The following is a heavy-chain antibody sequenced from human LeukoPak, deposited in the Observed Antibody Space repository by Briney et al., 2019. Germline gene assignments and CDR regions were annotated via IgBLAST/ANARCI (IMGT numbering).Heavy chain of an antibody. D-gene: IGHD6-25*01. CDR3: ARGRRGSVPSSFDI. CDR1: GFTFSSYS. J-gene: IGHJ3*02. Sequence: PGGSLRLSCAASGFTFSSYSMNWVRQAPGKGLEWVSSISSSSSYIYYADSVQGRFTISRDNAKTSLYLQMNSLRAEDTAVYYCARGRRGSVPSSFDIWGQGTMVTVSS. CDR2: ISSSSSYI. V-gene: IGHV3-21*01.